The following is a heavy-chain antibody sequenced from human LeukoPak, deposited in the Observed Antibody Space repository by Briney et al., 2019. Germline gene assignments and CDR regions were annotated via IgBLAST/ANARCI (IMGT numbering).Heavy chain of an antibody. CDR3: ARTISPMVYDRSPIDY. D-gene: IGHD2-8*01. CDR2: ISYDGSNK. CDR1: GFTFSSYA. Sequence: PGGSLRLSCAASGFTFSSYAMHWVRQAPGKGLEGVAVISYDGSNKYYADSVKGRFTISRDNSKNTLYLQMNSLRAEDTAVYYCARTISPMVYDRSPIDYWGQGTLVTVSS. J-gene: IGHJ4*02. V-gene: IGHV3-30*04.